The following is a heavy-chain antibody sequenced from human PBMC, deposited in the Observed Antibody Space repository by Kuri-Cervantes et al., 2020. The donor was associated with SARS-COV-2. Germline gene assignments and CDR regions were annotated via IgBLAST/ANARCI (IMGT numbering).Heavy chain of an antibody. CDR3: ARVYSLMVYTADGKTNWFDS. V-gene: IGHV4-34*01. CDR1: GGSLSTKY. Sequence: ESLKISCAVHGGSLSTKYWSWIRQPTGKGLEWIGEIDQSGDTNYSPSLKSRVTMTLDTAKNQVSLTLRSVTAADTAVYYCARVYSLMVYTADGKTNWFDSWGPGSLVTVSS. J-gene: IGHJ5*01. D-gene: IGHD2-8*01. CDR2: IDQSGDT.